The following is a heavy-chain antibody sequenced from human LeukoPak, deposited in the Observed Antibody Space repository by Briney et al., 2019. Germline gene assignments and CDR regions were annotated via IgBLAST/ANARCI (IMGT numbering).Heavy chain of an antibody. V-gene: IGHV1-2*02. Sequence: GASVKVSCKASGYTFTGYYMHWVRQAPGQGLEWMGWINPNSGGTNYAQKFQGRVTMTRDTSISTAYMELSSLRSEDTAVYYCAREVTGHGGSGSYSNKYFDYWGQGTLVTVSS. CDR1: GYTFTGYY. CDR2: INPNSGGT. CDR3: AREVTGHGGSGSYSNKYFDY. J-gene: IGHJ4*02. D-gene: IGHD3-10*01.